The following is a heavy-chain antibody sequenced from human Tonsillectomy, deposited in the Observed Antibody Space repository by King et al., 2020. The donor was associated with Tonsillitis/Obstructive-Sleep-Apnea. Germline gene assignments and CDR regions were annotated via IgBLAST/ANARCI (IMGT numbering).Heavy chain of an antibody. J-gene: IGHJ6*02. D-gene: IGHD4-11*01. CDR1: GFTFSSYA. V-gene: IGHV3-64*01. CDR3: ARGRAMTTLTAACVDYYYYGMDV. Sequence: VQLVESGGGLVQPGGSLRLSCAASGFTFSSYAMHWVRQAPGKGLEYVSAISSNGGSTYYANSVRGRFTISRDNSKNTLYLQMGSLRAEDMTVYYCARGRAMTTLTAACVDYYYYGMDVWGQGTTVTVSS. CDR2: ISSNGGST.